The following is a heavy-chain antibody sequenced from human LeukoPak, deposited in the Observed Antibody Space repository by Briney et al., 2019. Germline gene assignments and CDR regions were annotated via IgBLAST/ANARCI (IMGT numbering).Heavy chain of an antibody. J-gene: IGHJ4*02. CDR2: ISGTGGST. CDR3: ARAYYDFWSGYYGEPYYFDY. D-gene: IGHD3-3*01. CDR1: GFTFSSYA. V-gene: IGHV3-23*01. Sequence: PGGSLRLSCAASGFTFSSYAMSWVRQAPGKGLEWVSAISGTGGSTYYADSVKGRFTISRDNAKNTLYLQMNSLRAEDTAVYYCARAYYDFWSGYYGEPYYFDYWGQGTLVTVSS.